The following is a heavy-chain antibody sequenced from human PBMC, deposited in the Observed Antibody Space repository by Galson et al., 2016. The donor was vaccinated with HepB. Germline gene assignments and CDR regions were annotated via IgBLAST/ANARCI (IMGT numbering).Heavy chain of an antibody. D-gene: IGHD3-9*01. J-gene: IGHJ4*02. CDR3: ARDPDYNNSTGTFDY. V-gene: IGHV3-30*04. CDR1: GFTFSYHA. Sequence: PRLSCAASGFTFSYHALHWVRQAPGKGLEWVSVISYDGSRSYYADSVKGRFTIYRDNSKNTLFLQMNSLTREDTAVYFCARDPDYNNSTGTFDYWGQGSLVTVSS. CDR2: ISYDGSRS.